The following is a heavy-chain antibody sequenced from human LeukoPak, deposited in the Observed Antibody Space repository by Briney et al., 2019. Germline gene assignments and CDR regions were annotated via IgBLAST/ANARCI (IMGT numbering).Heavy chain of an antibody. CDR1: GFTFSSHS. D-gene: IGHD1-26*01. V-gene: IGHV3-21*01. CDR2: ISSSSSDV. CDR3: ASGSPAGDY. J-gene: IGHJ4*02. Sequence: GGSLRLSCAASGFTFSSHSMNWVRQAPGKGLEWVSYISSSSSDVDYADSLKGRFTISRDNAKNSLYLQMNSLRAEDTAVYYCASGSPAGDYWGQGTLVTVSS.